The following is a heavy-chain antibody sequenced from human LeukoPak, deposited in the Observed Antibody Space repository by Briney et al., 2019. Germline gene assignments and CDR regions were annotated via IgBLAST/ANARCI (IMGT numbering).Heavy chain of an antibody. V-gene: IGHV3-21*06. CDR2: MNSNGRNI. D-gene: IGHD2-21*02. Sequence: PGRSLRLSCAASGFTFNSYIMSWVRQSPDKGLQWISSMNSNGRNIYYADFVKGRFTISRDNDRNTLFLDLTGLTVEDSGLYYCARVNTAVPRHWGQGTLVTVSS. CDR1: GFTFNSYI. J-gene: IGHJ1*01. CDR3: ARVNTAVPRH.